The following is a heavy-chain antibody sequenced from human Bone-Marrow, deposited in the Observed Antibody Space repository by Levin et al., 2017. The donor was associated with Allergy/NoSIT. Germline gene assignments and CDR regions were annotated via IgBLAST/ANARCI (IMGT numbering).Heavy chain of an antibody. J-gene: IGHJ3*01. CDR3: ATAFEPHPQLVIMTKGAFDV. CDR2: IYNVGGT. D-gene: IGHD3-22*01. CDR1: GGSITTINHY. V-gene: IGHV4-39*07. Sequence: SQTLSLTCSVSGGSITTINHYWGWIRQPPGKGLEWIGSIYNVGGTFYNPSLESRVTISVDSSKNEFSLKLGSVTAADTAVYYCATAFEPHPQLVIMTKGAFDVWGQGTKVTVSS.